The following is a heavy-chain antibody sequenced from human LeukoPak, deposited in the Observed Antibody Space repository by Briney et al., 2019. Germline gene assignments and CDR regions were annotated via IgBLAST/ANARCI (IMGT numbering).Heavy chain of an antibody. Sequence: PSETLSPTCTVSSYSISSGYYWGWIRQPPGKGLEWIGSIYYSGSTYYNPSLKSRVTISVDTSKNQFSLKLSSVTAADTAVYYCARASLGRDYYDSSGCYYVFWFDPWGQGTLVTVSS. CDR3: ARASLGRDYYDSSGCYYVFWFDP. CDR2: IYYSGST. D-gene: IGHD3-22*01. V-gene: IGHV4-38-2*02. CDR1: SYSISSGYY. J-gene: IGHJ5*02.